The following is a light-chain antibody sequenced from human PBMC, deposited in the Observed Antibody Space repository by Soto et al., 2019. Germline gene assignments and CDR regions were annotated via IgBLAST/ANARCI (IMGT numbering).Light chain of an antibody. J-gene: IGKJ3*01. CDR2: AAS. V-gene: IGKV1-27*01. CDR3: QRYQSAFLT. Sequence: DIQMTQSPSSLSASVGDRVTMTCRASPDIRNYVAWYQQKPGDVPKLLIYAASTLQSGVPARFSGGRFGTDFTLTVSSLRPADVATYYWQRYQSAFLTFGTGIKVDLK. CDR1: PDIRNY.